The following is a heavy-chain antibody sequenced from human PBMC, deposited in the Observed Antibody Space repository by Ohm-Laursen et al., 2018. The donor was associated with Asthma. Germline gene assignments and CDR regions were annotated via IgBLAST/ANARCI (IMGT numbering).Heavy chain of an antibody. V-gene: IGHV3-48*01. J-gene: IGHJ4*02. CDR1: GFTFSNYN. D-gene: IGHD3-16*01. Sequence: SLRLSCAAPGFTFSNYNMIWVRQAPGKGLDWVSSITTGSSTIYYADSVRGRFTVSTDKVTNSLYLQINSLRPEDTAVYYCAAWGPLIYWGQGTLVTASS. CDR2: ITTGSSTI. CDR3: AAWGPLIY.